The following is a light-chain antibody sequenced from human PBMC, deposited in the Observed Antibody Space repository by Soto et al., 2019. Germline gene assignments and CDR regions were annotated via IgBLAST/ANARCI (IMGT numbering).Light chain of an antibody. CDR1: QGISSY. CDR2: AAS. J-gene: IGKJ4*01. CDR3: QQYYSFPLT. Sequence: VIWITKSPSLPSASTGDRVTISCLVSQGISSYLAWYQQKPGKAPELLIYAASTLQSGVPSRFSGSGSGTDFTLTISCLQSEDFATYYCQQYYSFPLTFGGGTKLDIK. V-gene: IGKV1D-8*01.